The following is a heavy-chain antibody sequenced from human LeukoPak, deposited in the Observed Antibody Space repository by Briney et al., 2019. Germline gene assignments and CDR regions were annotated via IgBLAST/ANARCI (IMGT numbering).Heavy chain of an antibody. J-gene: IGHJ4*02. D-gene: IGHD5-24*01. CDR1: GGSISSGGYY. CDR2: IYHSGST. Sequence: PSETLSLTCTVSGGSISSGGYYWSWIRQPPGKGLEWIGYIYHSGSTYYNPSLKSRVTISVDRSKNQFSLKLSSVTAADTAVYYCARVRGMAIFDYWGQGTLVTVSS. CDR3: ARVRGMAIFDY. V-gene: IGHV4-30-2*01.